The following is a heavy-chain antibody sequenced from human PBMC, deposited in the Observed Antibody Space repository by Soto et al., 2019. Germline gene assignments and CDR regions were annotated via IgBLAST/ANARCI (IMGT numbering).Heavy chain of an antibody. V-gene: IGHV1-69*13. D-gene: IGHD3-3*01. CDR3: ARTSDDFWSGRPTPHDAFDI. CDR2: IIPIFGTA. J-gene: IGHJ3*02. Sequence: ASVKVSCQASGGTLRSYAISWGRPAPGQRLEWMGGIIPIFGTANYAQKFQGRVTITADESTSTAYMELSSLRSEDTAVYYCARTSDDFWSGRPTPHDAFDIWGQGTMVTVSS. CDR1: GGTLRSYA.